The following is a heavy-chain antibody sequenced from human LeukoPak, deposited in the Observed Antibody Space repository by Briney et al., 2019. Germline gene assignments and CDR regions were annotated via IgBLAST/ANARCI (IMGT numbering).Heavy chain of an antibody. V-gene: IGHV3-30*04. J-gene: IGHJ6*02. CDR2: ISYDGSNK. D-gene: IGHD2-21*01. CDR3: ARYCGGDCYGMDV. CDR1: GFTFSSYA. Sequence: GGSLRLSCAASGFTFSSYAMHWVRQAPGKGLEWVAVISYDGSNKYYADSVKGRFTISRDNSKNTLYLQMNSLRAEDTAVYYCARYCGGDCYGMDVWGQGTTVTVSS.